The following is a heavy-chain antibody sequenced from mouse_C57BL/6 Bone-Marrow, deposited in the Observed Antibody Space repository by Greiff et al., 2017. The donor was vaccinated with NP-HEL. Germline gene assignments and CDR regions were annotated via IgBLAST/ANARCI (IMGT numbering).Heavy chain of an antibody. J-gene: IGHJ1*03. CDR2: IDPSDSSP. Sequence: VQLQQSGAELVMPGASVKLSCKASGYPFTSYWMHWVKQRPGQGLEWIGEIDPSDSSPTYNPKFKGKSTLTVDKSSSTAYMQLSSLTSEDSAVYYCARDGYYWYFDVWGTGTTVTVSS. D-gene: IGHD2-3*01. CDR1: GYPFTSYW. CDR3: ARDGYYWYFDV. V-gene: IGHV1-69*01.